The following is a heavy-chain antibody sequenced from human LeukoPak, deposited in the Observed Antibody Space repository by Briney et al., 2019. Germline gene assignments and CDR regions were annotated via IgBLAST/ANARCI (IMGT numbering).Heavy chain of an antibody. V-gene: IGHV4-59*01. J-gene: IGHJ4*02. D-gene: IGHD5-18*01. CDR2: IYYSGNT. CDR1: GDSISYYY. CDR3: ARVRGYSYDSSDFDY. Sequence: PSETLSLTCTVSGDSISYYYWSWIRQPPGKGLEWIWQIYYSGNTNYNPSLKSRVTISFETSKNQISLQLSSVAAADTAVYYCARVRGYSYDSSDFDYWGQGTLVTVSS.